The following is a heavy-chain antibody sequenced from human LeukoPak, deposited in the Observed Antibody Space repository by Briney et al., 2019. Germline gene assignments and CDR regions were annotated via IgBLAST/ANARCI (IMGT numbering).Heavy chain of an antibody. D-gene: IGHD6-19*01. CDR3: ARTVIGSGWTADY. J-gene: IGHJ4*02. CDR2: IYSGSNT. Sequence: GGSLRLSCAASGFTFSSYAMNWVRQTPGKGLEWVSIIYSGSNTYYADSVKGRFTISRDNSKNTLYLQMNSLRAEDTAVYYCARTVIGSGWTADYWGQGTLVTVSS. V-gene: IGHV3-66*01. CDR1: GFTFSSYA.